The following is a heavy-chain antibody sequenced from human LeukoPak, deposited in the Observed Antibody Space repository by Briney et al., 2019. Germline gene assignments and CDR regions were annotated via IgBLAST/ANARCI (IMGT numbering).Heavy chain of an antibody. CDR3: ASYCSGGSCYSSYFDY. CDR1: GGSFSGYY. J-gene: IGHJ4*02. CDR2: INHSGST. D-gene: IGHD2-15*01. V-gene: IGHV4-34*01. Sequence: SETLSLTCAVYGGSFSGYYWSWIRQPPWKGLEWSGEINHSGSTNYNPSLKSRVTISVDTSKNQFSLKLGSVTAADTAVYYCASYCSGGSCYSSYFDYWGQGTLVTVSS.